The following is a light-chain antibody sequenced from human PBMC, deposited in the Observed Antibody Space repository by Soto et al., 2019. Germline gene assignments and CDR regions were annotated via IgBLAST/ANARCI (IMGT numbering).Light chain of an antibody. CDR3: QQYNNWPPIT. V-gene: IGKV3-15*01. Sequence: DIVLTQSPATLSVSPRERAPLSCSASQSISSNLAWYQQRPGQPPRLLIYGASTRATGIPARFIGSGSGTEFSLTISSLQSEDCAVYYCQQYNNWPPITFGQGTRLEI. CDR2: GAS. J-gene: IGKJ5*01. CDR1: QSISSN.